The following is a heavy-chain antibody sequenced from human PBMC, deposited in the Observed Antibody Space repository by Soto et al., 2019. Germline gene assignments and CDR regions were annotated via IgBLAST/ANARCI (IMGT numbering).Heavy chain of an antibody. D-gene: IGHD3-22*01. CDR3: ARGYYGDYAYYYDSSGYYWFDP. V-gene: IGHV4-31*03. CDR2: IYYSGST. Sequence: SETLSLTCTVSGGSISSGGYYWSRIRQHPGKGLEWIGYIYYSGSTYYNPSLKSRVTISVDTSKNQFSLKLSSVTAADTAVYYCARGYYGDYAYYYDSSGYYWFDPWGQGTLVTVSS. CDR1: GGSISSGGYY. J-gene: IGHJ5*02.